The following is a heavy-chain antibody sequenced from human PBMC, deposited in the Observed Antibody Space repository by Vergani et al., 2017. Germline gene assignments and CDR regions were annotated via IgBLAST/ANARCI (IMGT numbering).Heavy chain of an antibody. D-gene: IGHD2-8*01. Sequence: EVLLVESGGGLVQPGGSLRLSCAASGFSFSSYSMNWVRQAPGKGLEWVASISGSSYVFYRDSVEGRFTITRDNAKKSVYLQMNSLRAEDTAMYFCARGLWDCTHIRCSPPSYWGQGTQVTVSS. V-gene: IGHV3-21*02. J-gene: IGHJ4*02. CDR2: ISGSSYV. CDR3: ARGLWDCTHIRCSPPSY. CDR1: GFSFSSYS.